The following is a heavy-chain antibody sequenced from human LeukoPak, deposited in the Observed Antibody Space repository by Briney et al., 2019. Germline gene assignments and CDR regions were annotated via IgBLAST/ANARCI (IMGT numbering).Heavy chain of an antibody. Sequence: SETLSLTCSGSNYSISNSLYWGWLRQPPGKGREWIGSIYRSGSTFYNPSLKSRVTISLDTSKNQFSPKLSSVTAADTAVYFCARGTYGYYMDVWGKGTTVTVSS. J-gene: IGHJ6*03. D-gene: IGHD4-17*01. CDR3: ARGTYGYYMDV. CDR1: NYSISNSLY. V-gene: IGHV4-38-2*02. CDR2: IYRSGST.